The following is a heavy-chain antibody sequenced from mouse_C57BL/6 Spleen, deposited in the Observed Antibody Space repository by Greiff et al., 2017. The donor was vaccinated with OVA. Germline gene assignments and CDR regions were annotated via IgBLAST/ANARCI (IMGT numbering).Heavy chain of an antibody. D-gene: IGHD2-2*01. Sequence: QVQLQQPGAELVKPGASVKLSCKASGYTFTSYWMQWVKQRPGQGLEWIGEIDPSDSYTNYNQKFKGKATLTVDTSSSTAYMQLSSLTSEDSAVYYCARCPLWLRHFDYWGQGTTLTVSS. CDR1: GYTFTSYW. V-gene: IGHV1-50*01. J-gene: IGHJ2*01. CDR2: IDPSDSYT. CDR3: ARCPLWLRHFDY.